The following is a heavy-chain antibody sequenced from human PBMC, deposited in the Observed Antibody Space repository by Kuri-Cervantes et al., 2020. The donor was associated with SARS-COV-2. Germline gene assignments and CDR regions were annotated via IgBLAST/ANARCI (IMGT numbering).Heavy chain of an antibody. CDR2: IDPNSGGT. J-gene: IGHJ4*02. D-gene: IGHD3-22*01. CDR1: RYTFTGYY. Sequence: ASVKVSCKASRYTFTGYYMHWVRRAPGQGLEWMGWIDPNSGGTNYAQKFQGRVTMTRDTSISTAYMELSRLRSDDTAVYYCARAAEDSSGYYYGVYDYWGQGTLVTVSS. CDR3: ARAAEDSSGYYYGVYDY. V-gene: IGHV1-2*02.